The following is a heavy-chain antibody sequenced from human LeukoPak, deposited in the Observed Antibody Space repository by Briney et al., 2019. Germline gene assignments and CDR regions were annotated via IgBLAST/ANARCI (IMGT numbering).Heavy chain of an antibody. D-gene: IGHD3-10*01. J-gene: IGHJ4*02. CDR1: GFTFSSYE. V-gene: IGHV3-48*03. CDR3: ARGWGE. Sequence: GGSLRLSCAASGFTFSSYEMSWVRQGPGKGLEWVSYISSSGSTKYYADSVKGRFTISRDNAKKSLYLQMNSLRAEDTAVYYCARGWGEGGRGTLVTVSS. CDR2: ISSSGSTK.